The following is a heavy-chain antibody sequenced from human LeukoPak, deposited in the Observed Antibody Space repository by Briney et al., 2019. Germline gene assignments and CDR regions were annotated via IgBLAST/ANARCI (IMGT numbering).Heavy chain of an antibody. V-gene: IGHV3-9*01. CDR3: AKNGGPLEMATIRSYFDY. Sequence: GGSLRLSCAASGFTFDDYAMHWVRQAPGKGLEWVSGISWNSGSIGYADSVKGRFTISRDNAKSSLYLQMNSLRAEDTALYYCAKNGGPLEMATIRSYFDYWGPGNPGHRLL. J-gene: IGHJ4*02. D-gene: IGHD5-12*01. CDR2: ISWNSGSI. CDR1: GFTFDDYA.